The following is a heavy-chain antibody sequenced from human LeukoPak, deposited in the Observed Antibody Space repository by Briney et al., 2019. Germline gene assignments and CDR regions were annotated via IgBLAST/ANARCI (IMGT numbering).Heavy chain of an antibody. CDR3: ARGPLLRYFDWLPMNNWFDP. J-gene: IGHJ5*02. CDR2: INHSGST. Sequence: PSETLSLTCAVYGGSFSGYYWSWIRQPPGKGLEWIGEINHSGSTNYNPSLKSRVTISVDTSKNQFSLKLSSVTAADTAVYYCARGPLLRYFDWLPMNNWFDPWGQGTLVTVSS. D-gene: IGHD3-9*01. V-gene: IGHV4-34*01. CDR1: GGSFSGYY.